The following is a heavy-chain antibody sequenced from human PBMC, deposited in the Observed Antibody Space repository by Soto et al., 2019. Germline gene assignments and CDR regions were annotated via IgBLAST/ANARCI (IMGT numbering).Heavy chain of an antibody. J-gene: IGHJ4*02. CDR2: ISSSSSYI. CDR1: GFTFSSYS. Sequence: GGSLRLSCAASGFTFSSYSMNWVRQAPGKGLEWVSSISSSSSYIYYADSVKGRFTISRDNAKNSLYLQMNSLRAEDTAVYYCARGVVTAYPYYFDYWGQGTLVTVSS. CDR3: ARGVVTAYPYYFDY. D-gene: IGHD2-21*02. V-gene: IGHV3-21*01.